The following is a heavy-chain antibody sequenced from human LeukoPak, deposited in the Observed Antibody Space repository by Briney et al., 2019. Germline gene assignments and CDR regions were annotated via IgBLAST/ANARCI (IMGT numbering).Heavy chain of an antibody. V-gene: IGHV4-61*02. Sequence: SETLSLTCTVSAYSISSGSYYWSWIRQPAGKGLEWIGRIYTSGSTNYNPSLKSRVTISVDTSKNQFSLKLSSVTAADTAVYYCARDVVVPAARTGDWFDPWGQGTLVTVSS. CDR3: ARDVVVPAARTGDWFDP. CDR2: IYTSGST. D-gene: IGHD2-2*01. CDR1: AYSISSGSYY. J-gene: IGHJ5*02.